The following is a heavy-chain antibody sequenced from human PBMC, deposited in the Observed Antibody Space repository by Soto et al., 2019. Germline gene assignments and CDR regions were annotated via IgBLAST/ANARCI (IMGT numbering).Heavy chain of an antibody. Sequence: GASVKVCCKASGYTFTSYGISWGRQAPGQGLEWMGWISAYNGNTNYAQKLQGRVTMTTDTSTSTAYMELRSLRSDDTAVYYCARRSYLEYSSSYCFDYWGQGTLVTVSS. V-gene: IGHV1-18*04. CDR2: ISAYNGNT. J-gene: IGHJ4*02. D-gene: IGHD6-6*01. CDR3: ARRSYLEYSSSYCFDY. CDR1: GYTFTSYG.